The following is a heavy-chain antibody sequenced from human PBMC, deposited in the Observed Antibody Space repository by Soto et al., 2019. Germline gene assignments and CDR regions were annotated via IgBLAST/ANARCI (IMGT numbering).Heavy chain of an antibody. J-gene: IGHJ6*02. D-gene: IGHD3-9*01. Sequence: PSETLSLTCTVSGGFVGSYYWNWIRHPAGKGLEWIGRVSTSGATNYNPSLESRVTMSVDTSKKQFSLKLTSVTAADTAVYFCARADYEILTRSYAMDVGAQGTTVTVS. CDR1: GGFVGSYY. CDR3: ARADYEILTRSYAMDV. V-gene: IGHV4-4*07. CDR2: VSTSGAT.